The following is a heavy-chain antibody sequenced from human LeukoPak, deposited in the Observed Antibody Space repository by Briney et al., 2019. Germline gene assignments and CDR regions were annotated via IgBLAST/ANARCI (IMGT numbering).Heavy chain of an antibody. CDR2: ISYDGSNK. D-gene: IGHD2-15*01. CDR1: GFTFNSYG. J-gene: IGHJ6*02. Sequence: GRSLRLSCAASGFTFNSYGMHWVRQAPGKGLEWVAVISYDGSNKYYADSVKGRFTISRDNSKNTLYLQMNSLRAEDTAVYYCAKDRRYCSGGSCLFYYYGMDVWGQGTTVTVSS. V-gene: IGHV3-30*18. CDR3: AKDRRYCSGGSCLFYYYGMDV.